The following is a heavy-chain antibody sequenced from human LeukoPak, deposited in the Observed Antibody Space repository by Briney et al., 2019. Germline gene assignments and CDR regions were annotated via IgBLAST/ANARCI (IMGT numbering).Heavy chain of an antibody. CDR2: ISSSSSYI. CDR1: GFTVSSNY. Sequence: PGGSLRLSCTASGFTVSSNYMSWVRQAPGKGLEWVSSISSSSSYIYYADSVKGRFTISRDNAKNSLYLQMNSLRAEDTAVYYCARDSNPYYYDSSGLDPWGQGTLVTVSS. CDR3: ARDSNPYYYDSSGLDP. J-gene: IGHJ5*02. V-gene: IGHV3-21*01. D-gene: IGHD3-22*01.